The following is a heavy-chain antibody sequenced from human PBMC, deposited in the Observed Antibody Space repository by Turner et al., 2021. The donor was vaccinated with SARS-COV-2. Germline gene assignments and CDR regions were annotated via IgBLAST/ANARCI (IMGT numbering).Heavy chain of an antibody. V-gene: IGHV1-46*01. D-gene: IGHD2-2*01. CDR3: ARDVVLVPAASGMDV. Sequence: QVHLVQSGADVKNPGASVKVSCTASGYTISLYYMHWVRQAPGQGLEWMGIINPSGGSISYAEKFQGRVTMTRDTSTSTVYMELSSMRSEDTAVYYCARDVVLVPAASGMDVWGQGTTVTVSS. J-gene: IGHJ6*02. CDR2: INPSGGSI. CDR1: GYTISLYY.